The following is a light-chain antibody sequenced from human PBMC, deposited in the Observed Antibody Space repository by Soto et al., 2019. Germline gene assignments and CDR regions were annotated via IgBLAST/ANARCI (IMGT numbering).Light chain of an antibody. V-gene: IGLV2-14*03. CDR2: DVT. Sequence: QSALTQPASVSVSPGQSSAISCTGTSSDFDGFTKVSWYQHHPDKAPKLMMYDVTNRPSGVSDRFSGSKSGNTASLTISGLQAEDEADYYCSSFTSSFTYVFGSGTKVTVL. CDR3: SSFTSSFTYV. J-gene: IGLJ1*01. CDR1: SSDFDGFTK.